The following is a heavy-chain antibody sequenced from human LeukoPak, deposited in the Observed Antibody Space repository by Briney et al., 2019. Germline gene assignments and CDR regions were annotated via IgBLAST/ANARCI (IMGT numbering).Heavy chain of an antibody. CDR3: ARHPYDFWSGYIDY. CDR2: IYYSGST. V-gene: IGHV4-59*08. CDR1: GGSISSYY. D-gene: IGHD3-3*01. Sequence: SETLSLTCTVSGGSISSYYWSWIRQPPGKGLERIGYIYYSGSTNYNPSLKSRVTISVDTSKNQFSLKLSSVTAADTAVYYCARHPYDFWSGYIDYWGQGTLVTVSS. J-gene: IGHJ4*02.